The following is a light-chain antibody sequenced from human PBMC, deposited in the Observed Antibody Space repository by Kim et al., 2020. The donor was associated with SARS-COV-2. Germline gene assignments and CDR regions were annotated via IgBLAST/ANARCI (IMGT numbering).Light chain of an antibody. J-gene: IGLJ3*02. V-gene: IGLV6-57*02. CDR2: EDN. CDR3: QSYDSSNPWV. Sequence: KTVTSSCTGSSGSIASNYVQWYQQRPGSAPTTVIYEDNQRPSGVPDRFSGSIDSSSNSASLTISGLKTEDEADYYCQSYDSSNPWVFGGGTQLTVL. CDR1: SGSIASNY.